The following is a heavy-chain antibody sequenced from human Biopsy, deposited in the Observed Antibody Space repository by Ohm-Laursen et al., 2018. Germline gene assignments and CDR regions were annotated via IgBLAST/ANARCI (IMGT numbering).Heavy chain of an antibody. CDR2: INPNNDNT. Sequence: SVKVSCNASGYTFTSYYLHWVRQAPGQGLEWMGRINPNNDNTAYAQKFQGRITMTKDTSTSTVYMDLSSLTFDDSAVYYCARGPRGLVVITTTALYFDYWDQGNLVTVSS. V-gene: IGHV1-46*01. D-gene: IGHD3-22*01. CDR1: GYTFTSYY. CDR3: ARGPRGLVVITTTALYFDY. J-gene: IGHJ4*02.